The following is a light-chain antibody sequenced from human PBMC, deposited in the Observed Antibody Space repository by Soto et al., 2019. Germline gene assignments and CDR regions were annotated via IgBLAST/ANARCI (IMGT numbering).Light chain of an antibody. CDR3: SSYTSSSTYV. V-gene: IGLV2-14*01. J-gene: IGLJ1*01. CDR2: EVS. Sequence: QLVLTQPASVSGSPGQSIAISCTGTSSDVGGYNYVSWYQQHPGKAPKLMISEVSNRPSGVSNRFSGSKSGNTASLTISGLQAEDEADYYCSSYTSSSTYVFGTGTKVTVL. CDR1: SSDVGGYNY.